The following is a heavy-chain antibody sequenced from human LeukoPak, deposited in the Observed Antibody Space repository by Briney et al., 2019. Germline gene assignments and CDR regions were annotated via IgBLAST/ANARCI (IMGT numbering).Heavy chain of an antibody. V-gene: IGHV4-38-2*01. J-gene: IGHJ5*02. CDR3: AGGRGYSYGYVGGMWCDP. Sequence: PSETLSLTCAVSGYSISSGYYWGWIRQPPGKGLEWIGSIYHSGSTYYNPSLKSRVTISADPSNNQFPLRLSSVTAADTAVYYCAGGRGYSYGYVGGMWCDPWGQGTLVTVSS. CDR2: IYHSGST. CDR1: GYSISSGYY. D-gene: IGHD5-18*01.